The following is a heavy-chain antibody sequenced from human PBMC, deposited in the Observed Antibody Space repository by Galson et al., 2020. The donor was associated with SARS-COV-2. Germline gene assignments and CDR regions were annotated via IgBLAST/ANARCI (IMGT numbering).Heavy chain of an antibody. J-gene: IGHJ4*02. CDR3: TRDGRSSGYYIPGSY. D-gene: IGHD3-22*01. CDR1: GFTFGDYA. CDR2: IKSKAYGGTT. Sequence: SLRLSCTASGFTFGDYAMSWVRQAPGKGLEWVGFIKSKAYGGTTAYAASVKGRFTISRDDSKSIAYLQMNSLKTEDTAVYYCTRDGRSSGYYIPGSYWGQGTLVTVSS. V-gene: IGHV3-49*04.